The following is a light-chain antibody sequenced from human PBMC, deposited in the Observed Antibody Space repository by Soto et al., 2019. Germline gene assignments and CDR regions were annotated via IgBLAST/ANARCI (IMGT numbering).Light chain of an antibody. CDR2: KNN. CDR1: SSNIGTNY. J-gene: IGLJ3*02. V-gene: IGLV1-47*01. Sequence: QSVLTQSPSASATPGQRVTISCSGSSSNIGTNYVYWYQQLPGTAPKLRIYKNNQRPSGVPDRFSGSKYGTSASLAIGGLRSEDEADYYCAAWDASLSGPVFGGGTKLTVL. CDR3: AAWDASLSGPV.